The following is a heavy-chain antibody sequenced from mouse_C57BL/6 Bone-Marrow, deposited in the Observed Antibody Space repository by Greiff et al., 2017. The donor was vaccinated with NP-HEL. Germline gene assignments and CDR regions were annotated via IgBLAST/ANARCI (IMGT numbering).Heavy chain of an antibody. D-gene: IGHD1-1*01. CDR2: IDPSDSYT. V-gene: IGHV1-69*01. CDR3: AGDYGSSPWFAY. J-gene: IGHJ3*01. Sequence: VQLQQPGAELVMPGASVKLSCKASGYTFTSYWMHWVKQRPGQGLAWIGEIDPSDSYTNSNQKFKGKSTLTVDKSSSTAYMQLSSLTSEDSAVYDCAGDYGSSPWFAYWGQGTLVTVSA. CDR1: GYTFTSYW.